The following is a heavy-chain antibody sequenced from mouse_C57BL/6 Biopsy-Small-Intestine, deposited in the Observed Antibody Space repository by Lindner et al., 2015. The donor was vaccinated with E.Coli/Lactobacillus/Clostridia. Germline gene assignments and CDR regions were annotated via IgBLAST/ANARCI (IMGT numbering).Heavy chain of an antibody. V-gene: IGHV1-7*01. J-gene: IGHJ2*01. Sequence: VQLQESGAELAKPGASVKLSCQTSGYTFTNFWMHWIKQRPGQGLEWIGRINPYNGDTFYNQKFKGKATLTVDKSSSTAHMELRSLTSEDSAVYYCARRGDGYYFDYWGQGTTLTVSS. CDR2: INPYNGDT. D-gene: IGHD2-3*01. CDR1: GYTFTNFW. CDR3: ARRGDGYYFDY.